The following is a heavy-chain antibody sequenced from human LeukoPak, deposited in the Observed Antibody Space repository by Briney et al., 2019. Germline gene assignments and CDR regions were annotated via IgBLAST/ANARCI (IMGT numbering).Heavy chain of an antibody. D-gene: IGHD3-10*01. CDR3: AKRGPGSPQSGKYYFDY. J-gene: IGHJ4*02. V-gene: IGHV3-21*04. CDR2: ITSSSSYI. Sequence: GGSLRLSCAASGFTFSTYNMNWVRQAPGKGLEWVSSITSSSSYIYYADSVKGRFTISRDNAKNSLYLQMNSLRAEDTAVYYCAKRGPGSPQSGKYYFDYWGQGTLVTVSS. CDR1: GFTFSTYN.